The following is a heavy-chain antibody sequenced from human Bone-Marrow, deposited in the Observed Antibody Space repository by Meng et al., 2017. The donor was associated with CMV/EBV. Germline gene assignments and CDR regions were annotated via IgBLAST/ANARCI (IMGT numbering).Heavy chain of an antibody. D-gene: IGHD5-12*01. V-gene: IGHV1-18*01. CDR3: AREDSGYDLDY. CDR1: GYTFTSYG. CDR2: ISAYNGNT. J-gene: IGHJ4*02. Sequence: AAVKVSCKASGYTFTSYGISWVRQAPGQGLEWMGWISAYNGNTNYAQKLQGRGTMTTDTSTSKAYMELRSLRSDDTAEYYCAREDSGYDLDYWGQGTLVTVSS.